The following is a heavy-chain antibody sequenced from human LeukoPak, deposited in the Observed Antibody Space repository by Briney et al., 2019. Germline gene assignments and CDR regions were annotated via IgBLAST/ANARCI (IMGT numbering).Heavy chain of an antibody. CDR2: ISGSDSST. CDR3: AKGGGWLYYFDY. D-gene: IGHD4-23*01. J-gene: IGHJ4*02. Sequence: PGGSLRLSCAASGFTFSPFTMNWVRQAPGKGLEWVSGISGSDSSTYYADFVEGRFTISRDNSKNTLYLQMNSLRADDTAVYYCAKGGGWLYYFDYWGQGTLVTVSS. CDR1: GFTFSPFT. V-gene: IGHV3-23*01.